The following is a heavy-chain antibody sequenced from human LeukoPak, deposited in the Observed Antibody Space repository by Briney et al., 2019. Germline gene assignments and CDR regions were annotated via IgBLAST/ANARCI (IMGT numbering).Heavy chain of an antibody. CDR2: IYYSGST. V-gene: IGHV4-30-4*01. D-gene: IGHD1-26*01. CDR3: ARGGSSGDFGY. J-gene: IGHJ4*02. Sequence: PSETLSLTCTVSGGSISSGDYYWSWIRQPPGKGLEWIGYIYYSGSTYYNPSLKSRVTISVDTSKNQFSLKLSSVTAADTAVYYCARGGSSGDFGYWGQGTLVTVSS. CDR1: GGSISSGDYY.